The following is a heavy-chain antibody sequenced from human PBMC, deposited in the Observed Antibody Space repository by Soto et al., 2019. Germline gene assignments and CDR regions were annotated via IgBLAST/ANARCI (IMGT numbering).Heavy chain of an antibody. CDR1: GYTFTSYY. Sequence: VSVKVSCKASGYTFTSYYMHXVRHAPGQGLEWMGRINPNGGNTSYAQKFQGRVTMTRNTSISTAYMELSSLRSEDTAVYYCARRAVTTDYYYYMDVWGKGTTVTVSS. D-gene: IGHD4-17*01. V-gene: IGHV1-46*01. J-gene: IGHJ6*03. CDR3: ARRAVTTDYYYYMDV. CDR2: INPNGGNT.